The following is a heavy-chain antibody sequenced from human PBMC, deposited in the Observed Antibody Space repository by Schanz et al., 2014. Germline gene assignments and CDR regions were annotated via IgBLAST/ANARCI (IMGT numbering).Heavy chain of an antibody. V-gene: IGHV3-53*01. J-gene: IGHJ4*02. CDR1: GFTVSNSY. D-gene: IGHD2-2*01. CDR3: AKVAPAATYLDS. CDR2: IYSSGST. Sequence: EVHLVESGGGVVQPGGSLRLSCAASGFTVSNSYIHWVRQAPGKGLEWVSTIYSSGSTYYADSVRGRFTISRDNAKNSLFLQMNSLSAEDTAVYYCAKVAPAATYLDSWGLGTLVTVSS.